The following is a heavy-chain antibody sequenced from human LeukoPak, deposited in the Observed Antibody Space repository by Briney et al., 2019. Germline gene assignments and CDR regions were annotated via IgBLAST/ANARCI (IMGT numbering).Heavy chain of an antibody. D-gene: IGHD2-2*01. J-gene: IGHJ5*02. Sequence: PSETLSLTCAVYGGSFSGYYWSWIRQPPGKGLEWIGEINHSGSTNYNPSLKSRVTISVDKSKNQFSLKLSSVTAADTAVYYCARGYCSSTSCSNWFDPWGQGTLVTVSS. CDR1: GGSFSGYY. CDR3: ARGYCSSTSCSNWFDP. V-gene: IGHV4-34*01. CDR2: INHSGST.